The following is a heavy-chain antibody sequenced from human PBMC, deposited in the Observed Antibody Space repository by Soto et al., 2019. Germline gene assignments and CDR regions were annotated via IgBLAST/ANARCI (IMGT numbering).Heavy chain of an antibody. CDR1: GGTFSSYA. CDR3: ARTVAFTRPLQLYYYCGMDV. CDR2: IIPIFGTA. J-gene: IGHJ6*02. Sequence: SVKVSCKASGGTFSSYAISWVRQAPGQGLEWMGGIIPIFGTANYAQKFQGRVTITADESTSTAYMELSSLRSEDTAVYYCARTVAFTRPLQLYYYCGMDVWCPGTTVTVSS. D-gene: IGHD4-4*01. V-gene: IGHV1-69*13.